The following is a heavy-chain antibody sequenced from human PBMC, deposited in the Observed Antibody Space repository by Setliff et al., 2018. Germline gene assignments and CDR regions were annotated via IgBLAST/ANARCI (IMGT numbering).Heavy chain of an antibody. Sequence: GESLKISCIASGFTFSSYSMNWVRQAPGKGLEWVSSISGGGRYTYITYADSVRGRFTISRDNAKNSVYLQMNSLRAEDTAIYYCATTRVWIPVLDSCGQGTLVTVSS. D-gene: IGHD5-18*01. CDR2: ISGGGRYTYI. CDR3: ATTRVWIPVLDS. J-gene: IGHJ4*02. CDR1: GFTFSSYS. V-gene: IGHV3-21*04.